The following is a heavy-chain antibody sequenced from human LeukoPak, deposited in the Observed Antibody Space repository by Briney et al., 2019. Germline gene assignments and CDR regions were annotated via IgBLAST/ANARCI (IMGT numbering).Heavy chain of an antibody. CDR2: VNYNGYA. V-gene: IGHV4-39*01. CDR1: GGSISNTYYY. CDR3: ARPSGSRWGFDP. Sequence: NPSGTLSLTCTVSGGSISNTYYYWGWIRQPPGKGLEYIGSVNYNGYAFYNPSLKSRVTISVDTSKNQFSLKLTSVTAADTAVYYCARPSGSRWGFDPWGQGTLVTVSS. D-gene: IGHD1-26*01. J-gene: IGHJ5*02.